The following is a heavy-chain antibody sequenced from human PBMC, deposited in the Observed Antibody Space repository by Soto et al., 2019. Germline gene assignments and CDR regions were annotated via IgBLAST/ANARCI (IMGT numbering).Heavy chain of an antibody. D-gene: IGHD3-22*01. V-gene: IGHV4-31*03. CDR2: IYYSGST. Sequence: TLSLTCTVSGCSISSGGYYWSWVRQHPGKGLEWIGYIYYSGSTYYNPSLKSRVTISVDTSKNQFSLKLSSVTAADTAVYYCAGQTYYYDSSGYYPRWGQGTLVTVSS. CDR3: AGQTYYYDSSGYYPR. CDR1: GCSISSGGYY. J-gene: IGHJ4*02.